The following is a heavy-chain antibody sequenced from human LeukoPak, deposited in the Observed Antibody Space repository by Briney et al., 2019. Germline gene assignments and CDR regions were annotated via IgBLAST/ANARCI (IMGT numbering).Heavy chain of an antibody. D-gene: IGHD3-3*01. CDR2: ISAYNGNT. Sequence: ASVKVSCKASGYTFTNYGISWVRQAPGQGLEWMGWISAYNGNTNYAQKLQGRVTMTTDTSTSTAYMELRSLRSDDTAVYYCARIDFWSGLRLPSDYFDYWGQGTLVTVSS. CDR1: GYTFTNYG. V-gene: IGHV1-18*01. CDR3: ARIDFWSGLRLPSDYFDY. J-gene: IGHJ4*02.